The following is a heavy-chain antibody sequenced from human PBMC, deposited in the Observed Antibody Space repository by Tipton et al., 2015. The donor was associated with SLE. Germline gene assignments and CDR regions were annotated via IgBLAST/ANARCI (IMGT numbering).Heavy chain of an antibody. CDR1: GFTVSSNY. Sequence: GSLRLSCAASGFTVSSNYMSWVRQAPGKGLDWVSVIYSGGSTYYADSVKGRFTISRDNSKNTLYLQMNSLRAEDTAVYYCARDWRLDYWGQGTLVTVSS. J-gene: IGHJ4*02. D-gene: IGHD2-21*01. CDR3: ARDWRLDY. CDR2: IYSGGST. V-gene: IGHV3-66*02.